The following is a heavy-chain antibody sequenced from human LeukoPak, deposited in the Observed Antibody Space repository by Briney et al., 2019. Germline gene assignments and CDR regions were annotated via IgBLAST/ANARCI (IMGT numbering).Heavy chain of an antibody. D-gene: IGHD2-15*01. CDR3: ASGGYYYYYGMDV. Sequence: PSETLSLTCAVYGESLSGYYCCWIRKPPGKGQERIGEINHSGTTNYNPSPKSRVTISVDTSKNQFSLRLSSVTAADTAVYYCASGGYYYYYGMDVWGQGNMVTFSS. V-gene: IGHV4-34*01. CDR1: GESLSGYY. J-gene: IGHJ6*02. CDR2: INHSGTT.